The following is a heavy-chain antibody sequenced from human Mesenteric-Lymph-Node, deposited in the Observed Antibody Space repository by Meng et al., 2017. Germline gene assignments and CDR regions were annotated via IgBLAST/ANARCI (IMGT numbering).Heavy chain of an antibody. V-gene: IGHV1-18*01. J-gene: IGHJ4*02. CDR3: ARDLEGDRAY. D-gene: IGHD3-16*01. Sequence: GESLKISCAASGYTFTSYGISWVRQAPGQGLEWMGWISAYNGNTNYAQKLQGRVTMTTDTSTSTAYMELRSLRSDDTAVYYCARDLEGDRAYWGQGTLVTVSS. CDR2: ISAYNGNT. CDR1: GYTFTSYG.